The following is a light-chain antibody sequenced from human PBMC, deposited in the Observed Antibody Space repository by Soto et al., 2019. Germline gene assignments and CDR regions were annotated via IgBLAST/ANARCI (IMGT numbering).Light chain of an antibody. V-gene: IGLV2-8*01. CDR2: EVN. CDR3: SSYGGSSNLV. J-gene: IGLJ2*01. Sequence: QSALTQPPSASGSPGQSVTISCTGTSSDVGGYNYVSWYQQHPGKAPKLMIYEVNKRPSGVPDRFSGSKSGNTASLTVSGLQAEDEDDYYCSSYGGSSNLVFGGGTKVTVL. CDR1: SSDVGGYNY.